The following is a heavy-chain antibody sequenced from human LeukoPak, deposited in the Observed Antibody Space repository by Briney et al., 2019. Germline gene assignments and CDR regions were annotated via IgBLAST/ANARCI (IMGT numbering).Heavy chain of an antibody. CDR3: AKGVLRSSPDY. V-gene: IGHV3-23*01. CDR1: EFSFGSYA. Sequence: PGGSLRLSCAASEFSFGSYAMSWVRQAPGKGLQWVSGISGSGDSTYYADSVNGRFTISRDNSKNTLYLQMISLRAEDTAVYYCAKGVLRSSPDYWGQGTLVTVSS. CDR2: ISGSGDST. D-gene: IGHD5-12*01. J-gene: IGHJ4*02.